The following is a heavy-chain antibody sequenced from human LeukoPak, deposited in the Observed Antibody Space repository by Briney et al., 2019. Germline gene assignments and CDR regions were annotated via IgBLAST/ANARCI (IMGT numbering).Heavy chain of an antibody. Sequence: SETLSLTCAVYGGSFSGYYWSWIRQPPGKGLEWIGVIYYSGSTNYNPSLKSRVTRSVDTSKNQFSLKLSSVTAADTAVYYCARCLSDAFDIWGQGTMVTVSS. CDR2: IYYSGST. J-gene: IGHJ3*02. CDR1: GGSFSGYY. V-gene: IGHV4-34*09. CDR3: ARCLSDAFDI.